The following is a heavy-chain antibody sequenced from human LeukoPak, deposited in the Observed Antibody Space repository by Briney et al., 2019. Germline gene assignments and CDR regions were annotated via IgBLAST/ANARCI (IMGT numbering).Heavy chain of an antibody. J-gene: IGHJ4*02. CDR3: ASDGHSTGSFDY. Sequence: GGSLRLSCAASGFTFSNAWMNWVRQAPGKGLEWVANIKQDGSVIYYVDSVKGRFTISRDNAKNSLYLQMNTLRAEDTAVYYCASDGHSTGSFDYWGQGTLVTVSS. V-gene: IGHV3-7*05. CDR1: GFTFSNAW. D-gene: IGHD6-19*01. CDR2: IKQDGSVI.